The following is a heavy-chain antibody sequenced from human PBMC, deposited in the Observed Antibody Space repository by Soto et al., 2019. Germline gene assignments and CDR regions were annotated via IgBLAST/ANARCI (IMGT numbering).Heavy chain of an antibody. CDR3: ARPSGSYLYYFDY. V-gene: IGHV4-39*01. D-gene: IGHD1-26*01. J-gene: IGHJ4*02. CDR2: IYYSGGT. Sequence: PSDTLSLTCTVSGGSISISSYYWGWIRQPPGKGLEWIGSIYYSGGTYYNPSLKSRVTISVDTSKNQFSLKLSSVTAAGTAVYYCARPSGSYLYYFDYWGQGTLVTVSS. CDR1: GGSISISSYY.